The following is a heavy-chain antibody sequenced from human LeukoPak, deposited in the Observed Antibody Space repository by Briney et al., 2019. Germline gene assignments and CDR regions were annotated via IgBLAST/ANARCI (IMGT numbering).Heavy chain of an antibody. CDR2: INPSGGNT. Sequence: ASVKVSCKASGYTFTSYYLHWVRQAPGQGLEWMGIINPSGGNTSYAQKFQDRVTMTRDTPTSTVYMELSSLRSEDTAVYYCARGHSNSPFLYWGQGTLVTVSS. D-gene: IGHD6-6*01. CDR1: GYTFTSYY. CDR3: ARGHSNSPFLY. V-gene: IGHV1-46*01. J-gene: IGHJ4*02.